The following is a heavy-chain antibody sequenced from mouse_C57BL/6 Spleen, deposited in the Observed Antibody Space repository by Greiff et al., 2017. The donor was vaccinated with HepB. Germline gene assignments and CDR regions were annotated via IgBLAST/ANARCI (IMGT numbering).Heavy chain of an antibody. Sequence: QVQLKQSGAELVKPGASVKLSCKASGYTFTEYTIHWVKQRSGQGLEWIGWFYPGSGSIKYNEKFKDKATLTADKSSSTVYMELSRLTSEDSAVYFCARHEDRDITTVVEGFAYWGQGTLVTVSA. CDR2: FYPGSGSI. V-gene: IGHV1-62-2*01. D-gene: IGHD1-1*01. CDR3: ARHEDRDITTVVEGFAY. CDR1: GYTFTEYT. J-gene: IGHJ3*01.